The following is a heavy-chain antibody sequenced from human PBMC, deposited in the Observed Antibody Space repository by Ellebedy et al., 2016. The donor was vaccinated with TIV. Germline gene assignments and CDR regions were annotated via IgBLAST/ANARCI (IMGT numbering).Heavy chain of an antibody. V-gene: IGHV1-69*06. CDR1: GGTFSGSA. D-gene: IGHD1-26*01. CDR3: ARDPERRIVGAGFDY. Sequence: ASVKVSCKTSGGTFSGSAISWVRQAPGQGLKWMGGIIPISGAITYAQKFRDRVTFTADTYSITAYMELKSLTFEDIGVYYCARDPERRIVGAGFDYWGQGTMVAVSS. CDR2: IIPISGAI. J-gene: IGHJ4*02.